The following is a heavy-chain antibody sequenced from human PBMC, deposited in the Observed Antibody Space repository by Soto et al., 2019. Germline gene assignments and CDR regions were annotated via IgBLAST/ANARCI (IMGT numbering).Heavy chain of an antibody. CDR3: ARYCSGGSCYPYYYGMDF. D-gene: IGHD2-15*01. Sequence: HVQLVESGGGVVQPGRSLRLSCAASGFTFSSYGMHWVRQAPGKGLEWVALTWYDGTKKYYADSVKGRFTISRDNFKNTLYLQMNSLRVEDTAVYYCARYCSGGSCYPYYYGMDFWGQGTTVTVSS. CDR1: GFTFSSYG. CDR2: TWYDGTKK. J-gene: IGHJ6*02. V-gene: IGHV3-33*01.